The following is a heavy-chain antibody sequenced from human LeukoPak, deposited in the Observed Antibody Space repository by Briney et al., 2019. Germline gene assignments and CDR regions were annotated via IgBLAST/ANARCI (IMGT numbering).Heavy chain of an antibody. J-gene: IGHJ6*02. Sequence: SETLSLTCTVSGGSISSSSYYWGWIRQPPGKGLEWIGSIYYSGSTYYNPSLKSRVTISVDTSKNQFSLKLSSVTAADTAVYYCNTRKLLWFGELFSYYYGMDVWGQGTTVTVSS. D-gene: IGHD3-10*01. CDR2: IYYSGST. CDR1: GGSISSSSYY. V-gene: IGHV4-39*01. CDR3: NTRKLLWFGELFSYYYGMDV.